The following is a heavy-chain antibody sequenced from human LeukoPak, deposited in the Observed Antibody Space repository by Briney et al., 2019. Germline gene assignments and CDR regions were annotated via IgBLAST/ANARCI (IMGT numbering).Heavy chain of an antibody. CDR3: ARDKDRYGAGPFDH. Sequence: ASVKVSCKASGYTFTAGYYMHWVRQAPGQGLEWMGWINPNSGGTNYAQKFQGRVTMTRDTSISTAYMELSRLRSDDTAVYYCARDKDRYGAGPFDHWGQGTLVIVSS. V-gene: IGHV1-2*02. J-gene: IGHJ4*01. D-gene: IGHD3-10*01. CDR2: INPNSGGT. CDR1: GYTFTAGYY.